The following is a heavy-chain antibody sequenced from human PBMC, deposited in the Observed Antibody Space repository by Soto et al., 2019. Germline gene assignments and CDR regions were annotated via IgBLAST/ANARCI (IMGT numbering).Heavy chain of an antibody. CDR2: ISGTSSDT. J-gene: IGHJ3*02. CDR1: GFTFSDDY. CDR3: ARDGAYQGRDAFDI. Sequence: GGSLRLSCAASGFTFSDDYMNWLRQAPGKGLEWVSYISGTSSDTNYADSVKGRFTISRDNAKNSLYLQMNSLRVEDTAVYYCARDGAYQGRDAFDIWGQGTMVTVSS. D-gene: IGHD1-26*01. V-gene: IGHV3-11*06.